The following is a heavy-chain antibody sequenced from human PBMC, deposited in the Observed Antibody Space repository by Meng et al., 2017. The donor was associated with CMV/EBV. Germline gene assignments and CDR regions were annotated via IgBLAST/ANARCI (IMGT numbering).Heavy chain of an antibody. CDR3: ARSLVVVPAVQTYYYYYGMDV. D-gene: IGHD2-2*01. CDR1: GGSISSYY. Sequence: SETLSLTCTVSGGSISSYYWSWIRQPPGKGLEWIGYIYYSGSTNYNPSLKSRVTISVDTSKNQFSLKLSSVTAADTAVYYGARSLVVVPAVQTYYYYYGMDVWGQGTTVTVSS. V-gene: IGHV4-59*01. CDR2: IYYSGST. J-gene: IGHJ6*02.